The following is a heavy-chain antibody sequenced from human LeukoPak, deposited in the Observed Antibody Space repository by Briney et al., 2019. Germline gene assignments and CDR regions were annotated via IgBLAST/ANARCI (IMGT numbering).Heavy chain of an antibody. Sequence: PRGSLRLSCVASGFRFTSYAMHWVRQAPGKGLEWLAVISFDGSIKYYADSVKGRFTVSRDNDQNTVYLQINSLRHDDSGVYYCARVMDSSSLYNFQFWGQGTLVTVSS. CDR1: GFRFTSYA. V-gene: IGHV3-30*04. CDR2: ISFDGSIK. J-gene: IGHJ1*01. CDR3: ARVMDSSSLYNFQF. D-gene: IGHD3-22*01.